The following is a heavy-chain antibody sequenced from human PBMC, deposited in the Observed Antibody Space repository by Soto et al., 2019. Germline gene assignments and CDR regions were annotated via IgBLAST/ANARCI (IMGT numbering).Heavy chain of an antibody. CDR2: IWYDGSNK. D-gene: IGHD6-19*01. CDR3: ARDGQGLAPYALDV. V-gene: IGHV3-33*01. J-gene: IGHJ6*02. Sequence: QVQLVESGGGVAQPGRSLRLSCTVSGFTFSGHAMHWVRQAPGKGLEWVTQIWYDGSNKYYAESVKGRFTISRDNSKNPMYLQMNSRRVEDTAVYYCARDGQGLAPYALDVWGQGTSVTVSS. CDR1: GFTFSGHA.